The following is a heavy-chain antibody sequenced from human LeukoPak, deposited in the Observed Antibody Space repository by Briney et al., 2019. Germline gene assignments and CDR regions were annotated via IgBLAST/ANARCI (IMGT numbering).Heavy chain of an antibody. V-gene: IGHV3-23*01. Sequence: PGGSLRLSCAASGFTFSSYAMSWVRQAPGKGLEWVSAISGSGGSTYYADSVKGRFTISRDNSKNSLYLQMNSLRAEDTAVYYCARGSSSSGWGNWFDPWGQGTLVTVSS. CDR1: GFTFSSYA. D-gene: IGHD6-19*01. CDR2: ISGSGGST. CDR3: ARGSSSSGWGNWFDP. J-gene: IGHJ5*02.